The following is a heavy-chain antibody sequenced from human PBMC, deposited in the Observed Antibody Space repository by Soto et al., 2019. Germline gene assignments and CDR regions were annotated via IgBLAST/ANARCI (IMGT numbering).Heavy chain of an antibody. J-gene: IGHJ5*02. V-gene: IGHV5-10-1*01. CDR3: ARHDIVVVPAAPAPVYWFDP. CDR2: IDPSDSYT. CDR1: GYSFTIYC. Sequence: PGESLKISCKGSGYSFTIYCISWVLQMPWKGLEWMGRIDPSDSYTNYSPSLQGHVTISADKSISTAYLQWSSLKASDTAMYYCARHDIVVVPAAPAPVYWFDPWGQGTLVTVSS. D-gene: IGHD2-2*01.